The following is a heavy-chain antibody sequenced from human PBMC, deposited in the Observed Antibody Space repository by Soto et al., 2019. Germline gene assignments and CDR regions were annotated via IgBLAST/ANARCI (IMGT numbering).Heavy chain of an antibody. D-gene: IGHD3-22*01. CDR3: ARHPFSDYYDSSGYYPHFDY. CDR2: ISAYNGNT. V-gene: IGHV1-18*01. CDR1: GYTFTSYG. Sequence: ASVKVFCKASGYTFTSYGISWVRQAPGQGLEWMGWISAYNGNTNYAQKLQGRVTMTTDTSTSTAYMELRSLRSDDTAVYYCARHPFSDYYDSSGYYPHFDYWGQGTLVTVSS. J-gene: IGHJ4*02.